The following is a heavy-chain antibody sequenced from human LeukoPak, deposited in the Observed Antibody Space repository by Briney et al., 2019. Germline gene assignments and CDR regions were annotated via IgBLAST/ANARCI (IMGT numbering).Heavy chain of an antibody. D-gene: IGHD5-12*01. J-gene: IGHJ6*03. CDR1: GGSISSYY. Sequence: NPSETLSLTCTISGGSISSYYWSWIRQPPGKGLEWIGYIYYSGSTNCNPSLKSRVTISVDTSKNQFSLKLSSVTAADTAVYYCARGVATIYYYMVVWGKGTTVTVSS. CDR2: IYYSGST. CDR3: ARGVATIYYYMVV. V-gene: IGHV4-59*01.